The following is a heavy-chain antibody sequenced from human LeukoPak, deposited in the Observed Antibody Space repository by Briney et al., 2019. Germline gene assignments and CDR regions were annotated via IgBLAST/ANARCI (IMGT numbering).Heavy chain of an antibody. CDR1: GFTFSRYS. CDR3: ARDIGAAYSSGRPAP. J-gene: IGHJ5*02. CDR2: ISSGDITI. V-gene: IGHV3-48*01. D-gene: IGHD6-19*01. Sequence: GGSLRLSCAASGFTFSRYSMNWVRQAPGKGLEWVSYISSGDITIYYADSVKGRFTISRDNAKNSLSLQMNSLRAEDTAVYYCARDIGAAYSSGRPAPWGQGTLVTVSS.